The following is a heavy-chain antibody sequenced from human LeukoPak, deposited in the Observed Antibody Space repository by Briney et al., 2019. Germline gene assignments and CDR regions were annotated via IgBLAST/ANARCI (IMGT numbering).Heavy chain of an antibody. Sequence: GGSLRLSCAASGFTFSSYAMSWVRQAPGKGLEWVSAISGSGGSTYYADSVKGRFTISRDNSKNTLYLQMNSLRAEDTAVYYCARDPYYYGSGSYYSLPHYYYGMDVWGQGTTVTVSS. J-gene: IGHJ6*02. D-gene: IGHD3-10*01. CDR1: GFTFSSYA. CDR2: ISGSGGST. V-gene: IGHV3-23*01. CDR3: ARDPYYYGSGSYYSLPHYYYGMDV.